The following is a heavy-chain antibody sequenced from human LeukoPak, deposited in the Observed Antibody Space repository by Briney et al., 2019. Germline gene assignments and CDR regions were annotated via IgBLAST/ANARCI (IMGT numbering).Heavy chain of an antibody. D-gene: IGHD2-15*01. J-gene: IGHJ5*02. V-gene: IGHV4-39*07. CDR2: IYYSGST. CDR3: AREEVQDCSGGSCYWFDP. CDR1: GGSISSSSYY. Sequence: SETLSLTCTVSGGSISSSSYYWGWIRQPPGKGLEWIGSIYYSGSTNYNPSLKSRVSISVDKSKNQFSLKLSSVTAADTAVYYCAREEVQDCSGGSCYWFDPWGQRTLVTVSS.